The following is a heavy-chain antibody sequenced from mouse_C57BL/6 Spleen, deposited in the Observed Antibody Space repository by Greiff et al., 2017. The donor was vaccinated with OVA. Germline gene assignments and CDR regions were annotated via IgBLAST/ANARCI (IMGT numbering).Heavy chain of an antibody. CDR1: GYTFTSYG. D-gene: IGHD2-4*01. V-gene: IGHV1-81*01. Sequence: QVQLQQSGAELARPGASVKLSCKASGYTFTSYGISWVKQRTGQGLAWIGEIYPRSGNTYYNEKFKGKATLTADKSSSTAYMELRSLTSEDSAVYFCAKKADYDYGGFYYYAMDYWGQGTSVTVSS. CDR3: AKKADYDYGGFYYYAMDY. CDR2: IYPRSGNT. J-gene: IGHJ4*01.